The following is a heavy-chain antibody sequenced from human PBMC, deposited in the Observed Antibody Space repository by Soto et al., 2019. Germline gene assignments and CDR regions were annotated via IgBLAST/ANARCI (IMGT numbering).Heavy chain of an antibody. CDR2: IYHSGST. D-gene: IGHD4-17*01. CDR3: ARRLEEYGNHWFDP. Sequence: QLQLQESGPGLVKPSETSSLTCTVSGGSINSDTDYWAWIRQPPGKALEWIGSIYHSGSTYQNPSLKSRITMSVDKSKNQFSLRLTSVTAADTAVYYCARRLEEYGNHWFDPWGQGILVTVSS. J-gene: IGHJ5*02. CDR1: GGSINSDTDY. V-gene: IGHV4-39*01.